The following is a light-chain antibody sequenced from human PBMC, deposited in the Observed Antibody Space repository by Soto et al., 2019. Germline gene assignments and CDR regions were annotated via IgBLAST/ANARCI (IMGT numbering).Light chain of an antibody. CDR1: QSVSSN. V-gene: IGKV3-15*01. CDR2: GAS. CDR3: QQYGNSRT. Sequence: EIVMTQSPPTLSVSPGERATLSFRASQSVSSNLAWYLQKPGQAPRLLIYGASTRATGIPARFSGSGSGTDFTLTISRLEPEDFALYYCQQYGNSRTFGQGTKVDNK. J-gene: IGKJ1*01.